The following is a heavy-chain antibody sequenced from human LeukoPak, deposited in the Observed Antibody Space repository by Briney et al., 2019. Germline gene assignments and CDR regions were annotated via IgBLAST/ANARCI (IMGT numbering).Heavy chain of an antibody. CDR1: GGSISSGPYY. Sequence: SETLSLTCTVSGGSISSGPYYWSWIRQPAGKGLEWIGRIYTSGNTYYNPSLKSRVAISLDTSKNQFSLKLSSVTAADTAVYYCARGDRAMVTFDYWGQGTLVTVSS. CDR3: ARGDRAMVTFDY. CDR2: IYTSGNT. D-gene: IGHD5-18*01. V-gene: IGHV4-61*02. J-gene: IGHJ4*02.